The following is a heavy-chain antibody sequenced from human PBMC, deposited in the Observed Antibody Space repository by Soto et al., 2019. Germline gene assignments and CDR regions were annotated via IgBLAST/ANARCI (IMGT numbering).Heavy chain of an antibody. Sequence: QVQLVESGGGVVQPGRSLRLSCAASGFTFSSYAMNWVRQAPGKGLEWVAVISYDGSNKYYADSVKGRFTISRDNSKNTLYLQMNSLRAEDTAVYYCARPNQELVVAAPLGYWGQGTLVTVSS. D-gene: IGHD2-15*01. CDR2: ISYDGSNK. CDR1: GFTFSSYA. J-gene: IGHJ4*02. V-gene: IGHV3-30-3*01. CDR3: ARPNQELVVAAPLGY.